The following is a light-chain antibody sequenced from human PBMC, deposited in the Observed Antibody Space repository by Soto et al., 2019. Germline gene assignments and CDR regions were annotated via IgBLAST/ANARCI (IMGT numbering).Light chain of an antibody. Sequence: QSALTQPRSVSGSPGQSVTISCTGTSGDVGGYNYVSWYQQHPGKAPKLMIYDVSKRPSGVPDRFSGSKSGNTASLTISGLQAEDEADYYCCSYAGSSDVFGTGTKLTVL. V-gene: IGLV2-11*01. CDR3: CSYAGSSDV. CDR1: SGDVGGYNY. CDR2: DVS. J-gene: IGLJ1*01.